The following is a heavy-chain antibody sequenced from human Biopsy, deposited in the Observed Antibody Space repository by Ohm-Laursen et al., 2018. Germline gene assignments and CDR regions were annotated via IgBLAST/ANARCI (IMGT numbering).Heavy chain of an antibody. J-gene: IGHJ3*01. V-gene: IGHV4-59*01. Sequence: GTLSLTCSVSGGSISSDYWSWIRQSPGKGLEWIGYISNRGSTNYNPSLRGRVTISVDTSKNQFSLKLSSATAADTAVFFCARLYRLDDYWNDDPPDAFDVWGQGTRVTVSS. CDR2: ISNRGST. CDR1: GGSISSDY. CDR3: ARLYRLDDYWNDDPPDAFDV. D-gene: IGHD3-3*01.